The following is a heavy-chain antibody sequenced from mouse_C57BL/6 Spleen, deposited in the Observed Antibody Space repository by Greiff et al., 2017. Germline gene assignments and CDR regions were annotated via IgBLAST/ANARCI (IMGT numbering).Heavy chain of an antibody. J-gene: IGHJ4*01. Sequence: QVQLQQSGAELVMPGASVKLSCKASGYTFTSYWMHWVKQRPGQGLEWIGEIDPSDSYTNYNQKFKGKSTLTVDKSSSTAYMQLSSLTSEDSAVYYCARHGGLPPYYAMDYWGQGTSVTVSS. V-gene: IGHV1-69*01. CDR2: IDPSDSYT. CDR3: ARHGGLPPYYAMDY. D-gene: IGHD2-2*01. CDR1: GYTFTSYW.